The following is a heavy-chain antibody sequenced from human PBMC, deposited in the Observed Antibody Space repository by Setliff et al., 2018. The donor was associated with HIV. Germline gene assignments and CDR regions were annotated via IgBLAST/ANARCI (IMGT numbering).Heavy chain of an antibody. CDR2: ISYDGSNK. CDR1: GFTFSSYA. J-gene: IGHJ4*02. Sequence: GGSLRLSCAASGFTFSSYAMHWVRQAPGKGLEWVAVISYDGSNKYYADSVKGRFTISRGNSKNTLYLQMNSLRAEDTAVYYCARGYCSSTSCYMLYYFDYWGQGTLVTVSS. CDR3: ARGYCSSTSCYMLYYFDY. V-gene: IGHV3-30*04. D-gene: IGHD2-2*02.